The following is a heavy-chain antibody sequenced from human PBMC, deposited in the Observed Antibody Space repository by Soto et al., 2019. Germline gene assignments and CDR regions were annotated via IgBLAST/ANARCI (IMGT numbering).Heavy chain of an antibody. CDR3: STRAYDTNGYYRFDP. CDR1: GGSFSGHS. CDR2: INHSGRV. V-gene: IGHV4-34*01. Sequence: SETLSLTCAVYGGSFSGHSWSWIRQSPGKGLEWIGDINHSGRVNYSPSLKSRVTISLDTSKNQFSLTLSAVTAADTAMYYCSTRAYDTNGYYRFDPWGQGTLVTVSS. D-gene: IGHD3-22*01. J-gene: IGHJ5*01.